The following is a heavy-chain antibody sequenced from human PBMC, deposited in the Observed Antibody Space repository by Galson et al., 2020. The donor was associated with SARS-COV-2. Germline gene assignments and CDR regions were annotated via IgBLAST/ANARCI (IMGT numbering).Heavy chain of an antibody. V-gene: IGHV1-2*02. Sequence: ASVKVSCKASGYTFTGYYMHWVRQAPGQGLEWIGWINPNRGGTKYAQKFQGRVTMTRDTSISSAYMERSRLRSDDTAVYYCARADYDFWRGFDYWGQGTLVTVSS. CDR3: ARADYDFWRGFDY. J-gene: IGHJ4*02. CDR1: GYTFTGYY. CDR2: INPNRGGT. D-gene: IGHD3-3*01.